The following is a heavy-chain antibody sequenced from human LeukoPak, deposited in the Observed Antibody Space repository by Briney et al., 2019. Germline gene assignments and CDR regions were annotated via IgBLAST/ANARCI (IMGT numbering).Heavy chain of an antibody. J-gene: IGHJ5*02. Sequence: GGSLRLSCAASGFTFSSYSMNWVRQAPGKGLEWVSSISSSSSYIYYADSVKGRFTISRDNAKNSLYLQMNSLRAEDTAVYYCARGTGQLLSWFDPWGQGTLVTVSS. CDR1: GFTFSSYS. CDR2: ISSSSSYI. CDR3: ARGTGQLLSWFDP. D-gene: IGHD2-2*01. V-gene: IGHV3-21*01.